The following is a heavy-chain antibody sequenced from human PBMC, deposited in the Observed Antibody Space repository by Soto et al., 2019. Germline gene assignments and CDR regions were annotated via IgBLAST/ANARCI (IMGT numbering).Heavy chain of an antibody. Sequence: QVQLVQSGAEVREPGASVKVSCKASGYSFTSLDINWVRQTAGQGLEWMGWMQPSTGRTGYAQKFQGRVTMTRDTSINPAYMELTTLTYDDTAFYYCARGVSAGVDYWGQGTLVTVSS. CDR3: ARGVSAGVDY. J-gene: IGHJ4*02. CDR1: GYSFTSLD. D-gene: IGHD1-26*01. CDR2: MQPSTGRT. V-gene: IGHV1-8*01.